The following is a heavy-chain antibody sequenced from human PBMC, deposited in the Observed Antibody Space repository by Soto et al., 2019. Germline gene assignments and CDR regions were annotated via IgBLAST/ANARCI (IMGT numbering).Heavy chain of an antibody. CDR2: VRSKANNYAT. Sequence: EVQLVESGGGLVQPGGSLKLSCAASGFTFSASAMHWVRQASGKGLEWVGRVRSKANNYATAYAASVEGRFTISRDDSKNTAYLQMNGLKTEGTAVYDCTRQGGYCGGGSCSAFNDYWGQGTLVTVSS. V-gene: IGHV3-73*01. CDR3: TRQGGYCGGGSCSAFNDY. D-gene: IGHD2-15*01. J-gene: IGHJ4*02. CDR1: GFTFSASA.